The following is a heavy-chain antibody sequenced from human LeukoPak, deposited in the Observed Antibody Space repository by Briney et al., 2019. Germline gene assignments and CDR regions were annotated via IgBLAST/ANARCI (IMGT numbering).Heavy chain of an antibody. CDR1: GFPFRTYA. Sequence: PGGPLRLSCPASGFPFRTYAMSWVRGTPGKGLEWVSAITVPGGSTYYADSVKGRFTISRDNSKNTLYLQMNSLRAEDTAVYYCAKDPPILRWSFDYWGQGTLVTVSS. J-gene: IGHJ4*02. CDR3: AKDPPILRWSFDY. V-gene: IGHV3-23*01. CDR2: ITVPGGST. D-gene: IGHD4-23*01.